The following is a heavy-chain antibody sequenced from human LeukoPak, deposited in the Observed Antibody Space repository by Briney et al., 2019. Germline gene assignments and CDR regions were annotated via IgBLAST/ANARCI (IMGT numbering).Heavy chain of an antibody. J-gene: IGHJ4*02. V-gene: IGHV4-59*11. D-gene: IGHD6-6*01. CDR1: GGSISSHY. CDR3: ARDPYSSSGYFDY. CDR2: IYCSGST. Sequence: SETLSLTCTVSGGSISSHYWSWIRQPPGKGLEWIGYIYCSGSTNYNPSLKSRVTISVDTSKNQFSLKLSSVTAADTAVYYCARDPYSSSGYFDYWGQGTLVTVSS.